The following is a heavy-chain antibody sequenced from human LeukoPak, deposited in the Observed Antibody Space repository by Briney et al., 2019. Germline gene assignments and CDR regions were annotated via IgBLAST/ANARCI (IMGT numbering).Heavy chain of an antibody. CDR2: ISDSGGST. CDR1: GFTFSRDA. Sequence: GGSLRLSCAASGFTFSRDAMSWVRQAPGKGLEWVSSISDSGGSTYYADSVKGRFTISRDNSKNTVFLQMDSLRAEDTAVYYCAKTQWKVGATDYFDYWGQGILVTVSS. J-gene: IGHJ4*02. D-gene: IGHD1-26*01. V-gene: IGHV3-23*01. CDR3: AKTQWKVGATDYFDY.